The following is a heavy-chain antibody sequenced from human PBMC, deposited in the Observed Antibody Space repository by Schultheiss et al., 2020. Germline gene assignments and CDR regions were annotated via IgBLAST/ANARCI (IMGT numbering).Heavy chain of an antibody. J-gene: IGHJ4*02. CDR2: IYHSGST. CDR1: GGSISSGGYS. CDR3: ARGRGEAVAGPELTSFDY. Sequence: SETLSLTCAVSGGSISSGGYSWSWIRQPPGKGLEWIGYIYHSGSTYYNPSLKSRVTISVDRSKNQFSLKLSSVTAADTAVYYCARGRGEAVAGPELTSFDYWGQGTLVTVSS. D-gene: IGHD6-19*01. V-gene: IGHV4-30-2*01.